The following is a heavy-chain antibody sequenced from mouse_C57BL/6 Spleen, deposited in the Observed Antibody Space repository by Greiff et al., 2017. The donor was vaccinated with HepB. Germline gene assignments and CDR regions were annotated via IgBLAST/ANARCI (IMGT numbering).Heavy chain of an antibody. J-gene: IGHJ3*01. Sequence: EVQLQQSGPELVKPGASVKIPCKASGYTFTDYNMDWVKQSHGKSLEWIGDINPNNGGTIYNQKFKGKATLTVDKSSSTAYMELRSLTSEDTAVYYCARGGVTTAFAYWGQRTLVTVSA. CDR2: INPNNGGT. V-gene: IGHV1-18*01. CDR1: GYTFTDYN. CDR3: ARGGVTTAFAY. D-gene: IGHD2-2*01.